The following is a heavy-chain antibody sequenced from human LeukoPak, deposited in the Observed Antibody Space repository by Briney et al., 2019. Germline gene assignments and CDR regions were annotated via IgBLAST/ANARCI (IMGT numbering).Heavy chain of an antibody. CDR2: INHSGST. V-gene: IGHV4-34*01. CDR3: ARGGFLDHLDY. CDR1: GGSFSGYY. Sequence: SETLSLTCAVYGGSFSGYYWSWIRQPPGKGLEWIGEINHSGSTNYNPSLKSRVTISVDTSKNQFSLKLSSVTAADTAVYYCARGGFLDHLDYWGQGTLVTVSS. J-gene: IGHJ4*02. D-gene: IGHD3-3*01.